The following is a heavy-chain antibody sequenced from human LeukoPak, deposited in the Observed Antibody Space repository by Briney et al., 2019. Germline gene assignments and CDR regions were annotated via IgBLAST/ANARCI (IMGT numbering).Heavy chain of an antibody. CDR2: ISYGGNT. J-gene: IGHJ3*02. V-gene: IGHV4-39*01. CDR1: GGSISGSRYY. Sequence: SETLSFTCTVSGGSISGSRYYWGWIRQPPGRGLEWIGRISYGGNTFYNPSLNSRVTISIDTSKNQFSLKLTSVTAADTAVYYCARVADAFDIWGQGTMVTVSS. CDR3: ARVADAFDI. D-gene: IGHD2-15*01.